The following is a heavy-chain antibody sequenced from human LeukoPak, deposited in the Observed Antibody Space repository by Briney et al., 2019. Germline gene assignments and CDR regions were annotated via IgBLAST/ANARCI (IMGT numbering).Heavy chain of an antibody. D-gene: IGHD6-19*01. CDR1: GFTFSTYW. CDR2: IKEDGSEI. J-gene: IGHJ4*02. V-gene: IGHV3-7*01. Sequence: GGSLRLSCAASGFTFSTYWMSWVRQAPGKGLEWVANIKEDGSEIYYVDSVKGRFTISRDNTKTSLYLQMNSLRAEDTAVYYCARPSFSSGSYFDHWGQGTLVTVSS. CDR3: ARPSFSSGSYFDH.